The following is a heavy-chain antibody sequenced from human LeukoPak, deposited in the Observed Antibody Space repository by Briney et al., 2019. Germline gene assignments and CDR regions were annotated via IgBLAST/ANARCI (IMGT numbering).Heavy chain of an antibody. Sequence: PSETLSLTCAVYGGSFSGYYWSWIRQPPGKGLEWIGEINHSGSTNYNPSLKSRVTISVDTSKNQLSLKLSSVTAADTAVYYCARVSTRWGSYPTDYWGQGTLVTVSS. D-gene: IGHD3-16*02. CDR2: INHSGST. CDR3: ARVSTRWGSYPTDY. CDR1: GGSFSGYY. V-gene: IGHV4-34*01. J-gene: IGHJ4*02.